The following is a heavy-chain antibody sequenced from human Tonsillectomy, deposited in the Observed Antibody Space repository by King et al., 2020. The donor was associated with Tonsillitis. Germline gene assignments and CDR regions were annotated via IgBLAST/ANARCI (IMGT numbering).Heavy chain of an antibody. CDR2: IYTSGST. J-gene: IGHJ6*03. V-gene: IGHV4-61*02. CDR3: ARAPEDIVVVPAAIGYYYYMDV. Sequence: QLQESGPGLVKPSQTLSLTCTVSGGSISSGSYYWSWIRQPAGKGLEWIGRIYTSGSTNYIPSLKSRVTLSLDTSKNQFSLKLNSVTAADKAVYYCARAPEDIVVVPAAIGYYYYMDVWGKGTTVTVSS. D-gene: IGHD2-2*02. CDR1: GGSISSGSYY.